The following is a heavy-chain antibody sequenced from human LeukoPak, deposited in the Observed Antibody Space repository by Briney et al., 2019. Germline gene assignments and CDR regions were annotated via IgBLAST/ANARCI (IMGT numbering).Heavy chain of an antibody. Sequence: ASVKVSCKASGYTFTSYGISWVRQAPGQGLEWMGWISAYNGNTNYAQKLQGRVTMTTDTSTSTAYMELRSLRSDNTAVYYCARGYSGSYSGWFDPWGQGTLVTVSS. CDR1: GYTFTSYG. V-gene: IGHV1-18*01. CDR2: ISAYNGNT. J-gene: IGHJ5*02. D-gene: IGHD1-26*01. CDR3: ARGYSGSYSGWFDP.